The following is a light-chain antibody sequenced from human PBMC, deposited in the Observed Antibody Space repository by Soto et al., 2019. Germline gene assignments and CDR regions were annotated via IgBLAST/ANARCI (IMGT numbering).Light chain of an antibody. CDR1: RSVNNF. CDR2: DAS. J-gene: IGKJ4*01. CDR3: HQRAGWPPT. Sequence: EIVLTQSPVTLSLSPGERATLSCRATRSVNNFVAWYQQKPGQAPSLLISDASNRATGIPDRFSGSGSGTDFTLTINSLEPEDFAVIFCHQRAGWPPTFGGGTKVEIK. V-gene: IGKV3-11*01.